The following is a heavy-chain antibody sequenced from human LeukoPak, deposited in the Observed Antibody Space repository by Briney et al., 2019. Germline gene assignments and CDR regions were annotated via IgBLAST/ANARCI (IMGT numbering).Heavy chain of an antibody. CDR3: ARDKSSPSVWGSYRDENWFDP. J-gene: IGHJ5*02. CDR2: IKQDGSEK. Sequence: GGSLRLSCAASGFTFSSYWMSWVRQAPGKGLEWVANIKQDGSEKYYVDSVKGRFTISRDNAKNSLYLQLNSLRAEDTAVYYCARDKSSPSVWGSYRDENWFDPWGQGTLVTVSS. V-gene: IGHV3-7*01. CDR1: GFTFSSYW. D-gene: IGHD3-16*02.